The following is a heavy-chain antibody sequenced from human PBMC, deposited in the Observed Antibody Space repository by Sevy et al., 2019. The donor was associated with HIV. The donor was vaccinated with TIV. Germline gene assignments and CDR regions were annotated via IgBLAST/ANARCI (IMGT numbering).Heavy chain of an antibody. D-gene: IGHD3-16*02. CDR2: IYTSGST. J-gene: IGHJ6*03. CDR1: GGSIISGTYY. V-gene: IGHV4-61*02. CDR3: ARAKGELSSAYYYYMDV. Sequence: SETLSLTCTVSGGSIISGTYYWSWIRQPAGKGLEWIGRIYTSGSTNYSPSLKSRVTISVDTSKNQFSLKLSSVTAADTAVYYCARAKGELSSAYYYYMDVWGKGTTVTVSS.